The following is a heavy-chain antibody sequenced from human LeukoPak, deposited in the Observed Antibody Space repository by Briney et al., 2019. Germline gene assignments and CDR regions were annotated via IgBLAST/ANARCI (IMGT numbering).Heavy chain of an antibody. CDR3: ARVSSGWGAPEYFQH. D-gene: IGHD6-19*01. J-gene: IGHJ1*01. CDR1: GGTFSSYA. V-gene: IGHV1-69*01. CDR2: IIPIFGTA. Sequence: SVKVSCKASGGTFSSYAISWVRQAPGQGLERMGGIIPIFGTANYAQKFQGRVTITADESTSTAYMELSSLRSEDTAVYYCARVSSGWGAPEYFQHWGQGTLVTVSS.